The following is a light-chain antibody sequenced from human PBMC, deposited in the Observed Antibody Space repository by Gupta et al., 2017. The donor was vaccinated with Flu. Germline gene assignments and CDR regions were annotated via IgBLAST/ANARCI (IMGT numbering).Light chain of an antibody. V-gene: IGLV1-36*01. CDR1: SPNIVSHA. J-gene: IGLJ2*01. CDR2: FDD. CDR3: AAWDDSLNAVV. Sequence: QSMLTRPPSVSEAPRQRVTISCSGSSPNIVSHAVNWYQQVPGKAPRLLIYFDDLKPSGVSDRFSGSKSGTSASLAISGLQSEDEADYYCAAWDDSLNAVVFGGGTKLTVL.